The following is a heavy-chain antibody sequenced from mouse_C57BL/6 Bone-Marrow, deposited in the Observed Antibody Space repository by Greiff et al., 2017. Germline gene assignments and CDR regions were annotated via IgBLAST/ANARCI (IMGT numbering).Heavy chain of an antibody. J-gene: IGHJ1*03. CDR2: INPSSGYT. V-gene: IGHV1-7*01. CDR1: GYTFTSYW. CDR3: ARRGLVITTVVATSDWYFDV. Sequence: QVQLKQSGAELAKPGASVKLSCKASGYTFTSYWMHWVKQRPGQGLEWIGYINPSSGYTKYNQKFKDKATLTADKSSSTAYMQLSSLTYEDSAVYYCARRGLVITTVVATSDWYFDVWGTGTTVTVSS. D-gene: IGHD1-1*01.